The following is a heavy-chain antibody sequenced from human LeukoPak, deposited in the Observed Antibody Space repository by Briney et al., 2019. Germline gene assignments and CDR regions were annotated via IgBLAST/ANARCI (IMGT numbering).Heavy chain of an antibody. CDR1: GGTFSSYA. CDR3: ANGLPVYGSYSGSYSVAPNHAFDI. J-gene: IGHJ3*02. Sequence: SVKVSCKASGGTFSSYAISWVRQAPGQGLEWMGGIIPIFGTANYAQKFQGRVTITTDESTSTAYMELSSLRSEDTAVYYCANGLPVYGSYSGSYSVAPNHAFDIWGQGTMVTVSS. CDR2: IIPIFGTA. V-gene: IGHV1-69*05. D-gene: IGHD1-26*01.